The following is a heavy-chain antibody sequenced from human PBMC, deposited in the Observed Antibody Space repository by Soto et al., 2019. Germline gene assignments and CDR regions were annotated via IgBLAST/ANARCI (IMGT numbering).Heavy chain of an antibody. V-gene: IGHV3-74*01. Sequence: EVQLVESGGGSVQPGGSLRLSCAASGFSFSGDWMHWVRQTPGKGLVWVSRISPDGRNTDYADSLKGRLTISRDNAKKTLYLQMNSLRVEDTAVYYCARSHIGSYGWFDPWGQGTLVTVSS. J-gene: IGHJ5*02. D-gene: IGHD1-26*01. CDR1: GFSFSGDW. CDR3: ARSHIGSYGWFDP. CDR2: ISPDGRNT.